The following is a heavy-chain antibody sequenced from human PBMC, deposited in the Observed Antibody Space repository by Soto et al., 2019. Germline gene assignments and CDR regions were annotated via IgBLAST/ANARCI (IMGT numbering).Heavy chain of an antibody. Sequence: EVQLLQSGGGLVQPGGSLRLSCAASGFTFTSYSMTWVRQTPGKGLEWVAAVNPGGYSKYYADSVKGRFTISRDNSDNTVYLQINSLRAEDAAEYHCAKDLTAGSVYDFDYRDQGTLVTVSS. D-gene: IGHD5-12*01. CDR1: GFTFTSYS. V-gene: IGHV3-23*01. CDR3: AKDLTAGSVYDFDY. J-gene: IGHJ4*02. CDR2: VNPGGYSK.